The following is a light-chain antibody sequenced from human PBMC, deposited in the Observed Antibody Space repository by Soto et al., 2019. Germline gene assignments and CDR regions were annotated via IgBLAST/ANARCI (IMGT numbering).Light chain of an antibody. CDR2: GAS. CDR3: QQYTGPPTT. Sequence: EYVLPQSPATLSLSAGERATLSCRPSQTVSSNYLAWCQQRPGQAPRLLIYGASTRAAGIPDRFSGSGSGTDFTLTITRLDPEDSAVYFCQQYTGPPTTFGQGTRLEIK. CDR1: QTVSSNY. V-gene: IGKV3-20*01. J-gene: IGKJ5*01.